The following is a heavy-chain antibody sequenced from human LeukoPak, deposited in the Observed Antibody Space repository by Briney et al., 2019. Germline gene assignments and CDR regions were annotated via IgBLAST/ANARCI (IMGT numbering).Heavy chain of an antibody. Sequence: PSETLSLTCAVYGGSFSGYYWSWIRQPPGKGLEWIGEINHSGSTNYNPSLKSRVTISVDTSKNQFSLKLSSVTAADRAVYYCARGYSYADYWGQGTLVTVSS. D-gene: IGHD5-18*01. CDR2: INHSGST. CDR3: ARGYSYADY. CDR1: GGSFSGYY. J-gene: IGHJ4*02. V-gene: IGHV4-34*01.